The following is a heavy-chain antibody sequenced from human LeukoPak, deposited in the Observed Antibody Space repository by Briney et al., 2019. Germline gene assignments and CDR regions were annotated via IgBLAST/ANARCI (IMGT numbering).Heavy chain of an antibody. CDR1: GFTFSSYT. CDR3: VGGDGREY. J-gene: IGHJ4*02. D-gene: IGHD5-24*01. CDR2: IYSSSSTM. V-gene: IGHV3-21*01. Sequence: PGGSLRLSCAASGFTFSSYTMNWVRQAPGKGLEWVSSIYSSSSTMYYADSVKGRFTIFRDNAKNSLYLQMNSLRAEDTAVFYCVGGDGREYWGQGTLVTVSS.